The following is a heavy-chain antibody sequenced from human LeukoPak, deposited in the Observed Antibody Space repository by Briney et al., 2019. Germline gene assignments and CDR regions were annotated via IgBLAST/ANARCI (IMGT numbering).Heavy chain of an antibody. V-gene: IGHV1-18*01. CDR2: ISAYNGNT. D-gene: IGHD2-2*01. CDR3: ARKYLGYCSSTSCYVDAFDI. Sequence: ASVKVSCKASGYTFISNDINWVRQATGQGLEWMGWISAYNGNTNYAQKLQGRVTMTTDTSTSTAYMELRSLRSDDTAVYYCARKYLGYCSSTSCYVDAFDIWGQGTMVTVSS. CDR1: GYTFISND. J-gene: IGHJ3*02.